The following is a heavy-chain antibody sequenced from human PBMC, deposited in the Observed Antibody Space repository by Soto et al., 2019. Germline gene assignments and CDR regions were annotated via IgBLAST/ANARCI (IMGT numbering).Heavy chain of an antibody. CDR3: ARGPDCGGDCYLEYFQH. V-gene: IGHV3-66*01. Sequence: GGSLRLSCAASGFTVSSNYMSWVRQAPGKGLEWVSVIYSGGSTYYADSVKGRFTISRDNSKNTLYLQMNSLSAEDTAVYYCARGPDCGGDCYLEYFQHWGQGTLVTVSS. J-gene: IGHJ1*01. D-gene: IGHD2-21*02. CDR2: IYSGGST. CDR1: GFTVSSNY.